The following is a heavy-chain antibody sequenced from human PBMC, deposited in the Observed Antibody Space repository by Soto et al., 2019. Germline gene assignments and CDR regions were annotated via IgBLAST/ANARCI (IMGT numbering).Heavy chain of an antibody. CDR3: ASVMRPGATLRY. V-gene: IGHV1-69*13. J-gene: IGHJ4*02. CDR1: GGTFSSYA. Sequence: VASVKVSCKASGGTFSSYAISWVRQAPGQGLEWMGGIIPIFGTANYAQKFQGRVTITADESTSTAYMELSSLRSEDTAVYYCASVMRPGATLRYWGQGTLVTVSS. CDR2: IIPIFGTA. D-gene: IGHD1-26*01.